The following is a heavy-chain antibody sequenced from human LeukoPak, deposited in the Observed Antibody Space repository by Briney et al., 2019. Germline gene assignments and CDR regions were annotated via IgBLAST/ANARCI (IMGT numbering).Heavy chain of an antibody. CDR2: ISYDGSNK. CDR3: AKDPTAAGNDNWFDP. D-gene: IGHD6-13*01. Sequence: PGGSLRLSCAASGFTFSSYGMHWVRQAPGKGLEWMAVISYDGSNKYYADSVKGRFTISRDNSKNTLYLQMNSLRAEDTAVYYCAKDPTAAGNDNWFDPWGQGTLVTVSS. CDR1: GFTFSSYG. J-gene: IGHJ5*02. V-gene: IGHV3-30*18.